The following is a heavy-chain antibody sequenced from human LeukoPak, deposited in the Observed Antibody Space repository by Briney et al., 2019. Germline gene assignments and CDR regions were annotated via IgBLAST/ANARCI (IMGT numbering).Heavy chain of an antibody. J-gene: IGHJ3*01. Sequence: GGSLRLSCAGSGFTFSSYGMHWVRQAPGKGLEWVSLISYDGRNEYYADSVKGRFSISRDNSKTTLYLQMDSLRAEDTAVYYCARVHFDYGEFRGGFNLWGQGTMVTVSS. V-gene: IGHV3-30*03. CDR2: ISYDGRNE. D-gene: IGHD4-17*01. CDR3: ARVHFDYGEFRGGFNL. CDR1: GFTFSSYG.